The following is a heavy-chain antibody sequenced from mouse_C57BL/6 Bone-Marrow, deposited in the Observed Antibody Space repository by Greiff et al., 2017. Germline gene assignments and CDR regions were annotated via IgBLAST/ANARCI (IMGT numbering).Heavy chain of an antibody. D-gene: IGHD1-1*01. Sequence: VKLVESGPELVKPGASVKISCKASGYAFSSSWMNWVKQRPGKGLEWIGRIYPGDGDTTYNGKFKGKATLTTDKSSSTAYMHLSTLTYEDSAVCICARRLRAWFAYWGQGTLVTVSA. CDR2: IYPGDGDT. CDR3: ARRLRAWFAY. V-gene: IGHV1-82*01. J-gene: IGHJ3*01. CDR1: GYAFSSSW.